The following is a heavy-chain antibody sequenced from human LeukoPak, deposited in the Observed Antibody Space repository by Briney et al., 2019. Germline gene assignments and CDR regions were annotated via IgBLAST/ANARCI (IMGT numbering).Heavy chain of an antibody. V-gene: IGHV3-53*01. CDR1: GCIVSSNY. CDR2: IYSDGST. J-gene: IGHJ4*02. D-gene: IGHD3-3*01. Sequence: GGCLRLSCAASGCIVSSNYESWVREAPGKGLEWVSAIYSDGSTYYADSVKGRLIISRDNPKNTLYLQMNSLRAEDSAMYYCVRSSSRLTIFGNWGQGTLVXVSS. CDR3: VRSSSRLTIFGN.